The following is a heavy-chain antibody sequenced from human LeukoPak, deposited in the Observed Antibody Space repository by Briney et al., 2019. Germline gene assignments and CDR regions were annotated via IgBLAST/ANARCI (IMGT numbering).Heavy chain of an antibody. CDR2: ISGSGGST. D-gene: IGHD2-2*01. V-gene: IGHV3-23*01. J-gene: IGHJ6*02. CDR1: GFTFSSYA. Sequence: GGSLRLSCAASGFTFSSYAMSWVRQAPGKGLEWASAISGSGGSTYYADSVKGRFTISRDNSKNTLYLQMNSLRAEDTAVYYCAKDRSCSSTSCYAYYYYYYGMDVWGQGTTVTVSS. CDR3: AKDRSCSSTSCYAYYYYYYGMDV.